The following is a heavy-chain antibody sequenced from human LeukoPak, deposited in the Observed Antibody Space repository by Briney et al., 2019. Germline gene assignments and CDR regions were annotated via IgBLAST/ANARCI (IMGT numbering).Heavy chain of an antibody. Sequence: PGGSLRLSCAASGFTFSSYSMNRVRQAPGKGLEWVSYISSSSSSTIYYADSVKGRFTISRDNAKNSLYLQMNSLRDEDTAVYYCASSGSYRFDYWGQGTLVTVSS. CDR3: ASSGSYRFDY. CDR1: GFTFSSYS. D-gene: IGHD1-26*01. V-gene: IGHV3-48*02. CDR2: ISSSSSSTI. J-gene: IGHJ4*02.